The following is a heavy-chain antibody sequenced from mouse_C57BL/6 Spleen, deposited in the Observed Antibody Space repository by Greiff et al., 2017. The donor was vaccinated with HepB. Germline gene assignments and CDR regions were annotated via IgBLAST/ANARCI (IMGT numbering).Heavy chain of an antibody. CDR1: GYSITSGYY. V-gene: IGHV3-6*01. J-gene: IGHJ4*01. CDR3: ARREIYYYGSDYAMDY. CDR2: ISYDGSN. D-gene: IGHD1-1*01. Sequence: EVKLQESGPGLVKPSQSLSLTCSVTGYSITSGYYWNWIRQFPGNKLEWMGYISYDGSNNYNPSLKNRISITRDTSKNQFFLKLNSVTTEDTATYYCARREIYYYGSDYAMDYWGQGTSVTVSS.